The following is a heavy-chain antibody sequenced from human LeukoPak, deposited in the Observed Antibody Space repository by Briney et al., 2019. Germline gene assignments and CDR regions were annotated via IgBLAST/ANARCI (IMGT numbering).Heavy chain of an antibody. CDR2: INGDALTA. CDR1: GFTFGDYS. CDR3: AKGLHGVSFSFDY. J-gene: IGHJ4*01. V-gene: IGHV3-43*02. Sequence: PGGSLRLSCAASGFTFGDYSMHWVRQTPGKGLEWGSLINGDALTAHYGDSVRGRFTISRNNSKNSLYLQMNGLRTEDTAFYYCAKGLHGVSFSFDYWGRGTLVTVSS. D-gene: IGHD5-24*01.